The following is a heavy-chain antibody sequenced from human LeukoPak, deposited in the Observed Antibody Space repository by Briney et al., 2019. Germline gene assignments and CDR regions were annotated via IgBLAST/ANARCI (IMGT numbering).Heavy chain of an antibody. V-gene: IGHV3-53*01. J-gene: IGHJ5*02. CDR3: ARDMAAAGWFDP. D-gene: IGHD6-13*01. CDR2: IYSGGST. Sequence: GGSLRLSCAASGFTVSSNYMSWVRQAPGKGLEWVSAIYSGGSTYYADSVKGRFTISRDNSKNTLYLQMNSLRAEDTAVYYCARDMAAAGWFDPWGQGTLVTVSS. CDR1: GFTVSSNY.